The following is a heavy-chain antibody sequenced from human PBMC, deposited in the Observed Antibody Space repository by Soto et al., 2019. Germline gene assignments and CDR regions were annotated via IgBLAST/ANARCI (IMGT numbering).Heavy chain of an antibody. CDR3: ARGDGNWLVP. CDR2: INPKSGVT. CDR1: GYSFIGYY. V-gene: IGHV1-2*02. Sequence: GASVKVSCKASGYSFIGYYMHWVRQAPGQGLEWMGWINPKSGVTNYAQKFQGRVTMTRDTSITTAYMELSSLRSDDTAVYYCARGDGNWLVPWGQGILVTAPQ. D-gene: IGHD2-21*02. J-gene: IGHJ5*02.